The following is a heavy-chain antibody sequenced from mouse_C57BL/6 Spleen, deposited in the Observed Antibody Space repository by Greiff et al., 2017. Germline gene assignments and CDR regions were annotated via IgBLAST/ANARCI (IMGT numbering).Heavy chain of an antibody. CDR2: IYPGNSDT. V-gene: IGHV1-5*01. D-gene: IGHD1-1*01. CDR1: GYTFTSYW. CDR3: TRDYDSSHYYAMDY. Sequence: EVQLQQSGTVLARPGASVKMSCKTSGYTFTSYWMHWVKQRPGQGLEWIGAIYPGNSDTSYNQKFKGKAKLTAVTSASTAYMELSSLTNEDSAVYYYTRDYDSSHYYAMDYWGQGTSVTVSS. J-gene: IGHJ4*01.